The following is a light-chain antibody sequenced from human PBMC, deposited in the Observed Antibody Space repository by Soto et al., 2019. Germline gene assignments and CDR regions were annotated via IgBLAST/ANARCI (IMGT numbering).Light chain of an antibody. V-gene: IGKV3-15*01. CDR3: QQYNNWPRT. J-gene: IGKJ1*01. Sequence: EIVMTQSPATLSVSPGERATLSCRASQSVSSNLAWYQQKPGQAPRLLIYGAFTRAIGIPARFSGSGSATEFTLTISSLQSEDFAVYYCQQYNNWPRTFGQGTKVEIK. CDR2: GAF. CDR1: QSVSSN.